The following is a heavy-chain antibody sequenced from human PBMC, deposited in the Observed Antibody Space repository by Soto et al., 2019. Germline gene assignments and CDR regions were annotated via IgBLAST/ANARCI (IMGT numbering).Heavy chain of an antibody. J-gene: IGHJ4*02. D-gene: IGHD2-8*01. CDR3: ARDPGRLMVHPRALDY. V-gene: IGHV3-11*01. CDR1: GFTFSYYY. CDR2: ISSSGSTI. Sequence: PGGSLRLSCAASGFTFSYYYMSWIRQSPGKGLEWVSYISSSGSTIYYADSVKGRFTISRDNAKNSLYLQMNSLRAEDTAVYYCARDPGRLMVHPRALDYWGQGTLVTVS.